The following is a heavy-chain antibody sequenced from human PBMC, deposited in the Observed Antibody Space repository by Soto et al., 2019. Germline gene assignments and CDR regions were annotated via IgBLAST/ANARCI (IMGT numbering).Heavy chain of an antibody. J-gene: IGHJ6*02. Sequence: EVQLVESGGGLVQPGGSLRLSCAASGFTFSSYWMSWVRQAPGKGLEWVANIKQDGSEKYYVDSVKGRFTMSRDNAKNSVYLQMNSLRAEDTAVYYCARVFVYDFWSEYGMDVWGQGTTVTVSS. V-gene: IGHV3-7*05. CDR2: IKQDGSEK. D-gene: IGHD3-3*01. CDR1: GFTFSSYW. CDR3: ARVFVYDFWSEYGMDV.